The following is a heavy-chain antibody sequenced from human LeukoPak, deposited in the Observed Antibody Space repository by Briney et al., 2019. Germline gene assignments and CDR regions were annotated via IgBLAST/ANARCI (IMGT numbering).Heavy chain of an antibody. J-gene: IGHJ4*02. CDR1: GFTFSDYY. CDR2: IKQDGSEK. V-gene: IGHV3-7*01. Sequence: PGGSLRLSCAASGFTFSDYYLSWIRQAPGKGLEWVANIKQDGSEKYYVDSVKGRFTISRDNAKNSLYLQMNSLRAEDTAVYYCARDRYGSGSFDYWGQGTLVTVSS. D-gene: IGHD3-10*01. CDR3: ARDRYGSGSFDY.